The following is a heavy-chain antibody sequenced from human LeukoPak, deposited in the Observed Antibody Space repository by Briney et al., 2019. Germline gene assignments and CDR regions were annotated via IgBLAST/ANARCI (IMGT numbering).Heavy chain of an antibody. CDR1: GHSFNAYW. CDR2: IYPGDAVT. D-gene: IGHD6-19*01. V-gene: IGHV5-51*01. CDR3: ARLSGYSSWYDYFDS. Sequence: GESLKISCKGSGHSFNAYWIGWVRQMPGKGLEWMGIIYPGDAVTTYSPSFQGQVTISVDKSVSTAYLQWNSLKASDTAMYYCARLSGYSSWYDYFDSWGQGTLVTVAS. J-gene: IGHJ4*02.